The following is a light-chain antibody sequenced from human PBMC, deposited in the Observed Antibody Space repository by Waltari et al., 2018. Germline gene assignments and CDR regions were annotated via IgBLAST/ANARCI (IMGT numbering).Light chain of an antibody. CDR2: GAS. CDR3: QHYGTSPPLT. CDR1: QTFSSSY. Sequence: EIVLTQSPGTLSSSPGARATLPCRASQTFSSSYLAWYQQKPGQAPRLLIYGASTRAAGCPVRFSGSGSGTDFTLTISRLEPEDFAVYYCQHYGTSPPLTFGGGTKVEIK. V-gene: IGKV3-20*01. J-gene: IGKJ4*01.